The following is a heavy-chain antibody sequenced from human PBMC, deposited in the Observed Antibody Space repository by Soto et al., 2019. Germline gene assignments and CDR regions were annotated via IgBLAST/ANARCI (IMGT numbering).Heavy chain of an antibody. V-gene: IGHV1-46*01. Sequence: GASVKVSCKASGYTFTSYYMHWVRQAPGQGLEWMGIINPSGGSTSYAQKFQGRVTMTRDTSTSTVYIELSSLRSEDTAVYYCARATKIQLWYDPEKVGHAFDIWGQGTMVTVSS. D-gene: IGHD5-18*01. J-gene: IGHJ3*02. CDR3: ARATKIQLWYDPEKVGHAFDI. CDR1: GYTFTSYY. CDR2: INPSGGST.